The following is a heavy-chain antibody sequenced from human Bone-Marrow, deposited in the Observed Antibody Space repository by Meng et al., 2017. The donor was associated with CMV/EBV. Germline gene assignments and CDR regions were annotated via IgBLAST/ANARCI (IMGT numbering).Heavy chain of an antibody. CDR3: AKDPGRITIFGVVQGNYYYYYGMDV. D-gene: IGHD3-3*01. CDR1: GFTFSSYG. V-gene: IGHV3-30*02. J-gene: IGHJ6*02. CDR2: IRYDGSNK. Sequence: GESLKISCAASGFTFSSYGMHWVRQAPGKGLEWVAFIRYDGSNKYYADSVKGRFTISRDNSKNTLYLQMNSLRAEDTAVYYCAKDPGRITIFGVVQGNYYYYYGMDVWGQGTTVTVYS.